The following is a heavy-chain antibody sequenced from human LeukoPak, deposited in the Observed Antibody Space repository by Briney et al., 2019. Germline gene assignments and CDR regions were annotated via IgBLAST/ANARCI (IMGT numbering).Heavy chain of an antibody. CDR2: IYPGDSDT. V-gene: IGHV5-51*01. CDR3: ARRGYYDSSGYYNFDY. CDR1: GYSFTKYW. J-gene: IGHJ4*02. Sequence: GGSLKISCKGSGYSFTKYWIAGVREMAGKGLEGRGIIYPGDSDTRYSPSFQSHVTISADKSISPAYLQWSSLKASDTAMYYCARRGYYDSSGYYNFDYWGQGTLVTVSS. D-gene: IGHD3-22*01.